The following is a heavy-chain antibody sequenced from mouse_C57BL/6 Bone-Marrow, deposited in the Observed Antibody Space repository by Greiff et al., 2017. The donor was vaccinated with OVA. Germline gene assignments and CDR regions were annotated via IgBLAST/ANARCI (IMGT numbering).Heavy chain of an antibody. V-gene: IGHV1-64*01. CDR3: ARYCGSSPYYFDY. CDR2: IHPNSGST. J-gene: IGHJ2*01. D-gene: IGHD1-1*01. Sequence: QVQLQQPGAELVKPGASVKLSCKASGYTFTSYWMHWVKQRPGQGLEWIGMIHPNSGSTNYNEKFKSKATLTVDKSSSTAYMQLSSLTSEDSAVYDCARYCGSSPYYFDYWGQGTTLTVSS. CDR1: GYTFTSYW.